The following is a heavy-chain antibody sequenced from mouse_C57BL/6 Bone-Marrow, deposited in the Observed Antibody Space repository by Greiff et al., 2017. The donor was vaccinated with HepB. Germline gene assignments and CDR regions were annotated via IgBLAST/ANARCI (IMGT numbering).Heavy chain of an antibody. CDR1: GFNIKDYY. CDR2: IDPENGDT. J-gene: IGHJ4*01. Sequence: EVQLQQSGAELVRPGASVKLSCTASGFNIKDYYMHWVKQRPEQGLEWIGWIDPENGDTEYASKFQGKATITADTSSNTAYLQLSSLTSEDTAVYYCTNGKPYYYAMDYWGQGTSVTVSA. V-gene: IGHV14-4*01. CDR3: TNGKPYYYAMDY. D-gene: IGHD2-1*01.